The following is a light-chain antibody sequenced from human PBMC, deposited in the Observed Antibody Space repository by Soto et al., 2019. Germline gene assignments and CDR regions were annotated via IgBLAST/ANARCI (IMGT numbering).Light chain of an antibody. Sequence: EMVMTQSPATLSVSPGERVTLSCRASQSISGHLAWYQQKRGQAPRLLIYGASTRATGIPARFSGSGSGTELTLTINGLQSEDFAVNYCQHYNNWPPWTFGQGTTVEI. CDR1: QSISGH. CDR3: QHYNNWPPWT. V-gene: IGKV3-15*01. CDR2: GAS. J-gene: IGKJ1*01.